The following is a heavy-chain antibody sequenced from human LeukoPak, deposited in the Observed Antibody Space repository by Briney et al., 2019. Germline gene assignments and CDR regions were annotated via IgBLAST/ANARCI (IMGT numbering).Heavy chain of an antibody. D-gene: IGHD2-2*01. CDR2: IIPIFGTA. Sequence: SVKVSCKASGGTFSSYAISWVRQAPGQGLEWMGGIIPIFGTANYAQKFQGRVTITTDESTSTAYMELSSLRSEDTAVYYCARGPYCSSTSCSSNWFDPWGQGTLVTVSS. V-gene: IGHV1-69*05. J-gene: IGHJ5*02. CDR1: GGTFSSYA. CDR3: ARGPYCSSTSCSSNWFDP.